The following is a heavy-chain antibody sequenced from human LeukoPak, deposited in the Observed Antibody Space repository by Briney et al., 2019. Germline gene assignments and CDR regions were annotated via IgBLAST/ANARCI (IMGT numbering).Heavy chain of an antibody. CDR2: IYWDDDK. Sequence: SGPTLVNPTQTLTLTCTFSGFSLSTSGVGVGWIRQPPGKALEWLALIYWDDDKHYSPSLKSRLTITKDTSKNQVVLTMTNMDPVDTATYYCAHTPLFDSSGYPLDPWGQGTLVTVSS. J-gene: IGHJ5*02. D-gene: IGHD3-22*01. CDR3: AHTPLFDSSGYPLDP. V-gene: IGHV2-5*02. CDR1: GFSLSTSGVG.